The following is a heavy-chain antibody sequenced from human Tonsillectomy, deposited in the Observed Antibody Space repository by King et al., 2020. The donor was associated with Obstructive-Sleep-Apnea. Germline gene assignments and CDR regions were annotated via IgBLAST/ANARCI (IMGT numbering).Heavy chain of an antibody. J-gene: IGHJ4*02. CDR1: GGSISSGDYY. Sequence: QLQESGPGLVKPSQTPSLTCTVSGGSISSGDYYWSWIRQPPGKGLEWIGYIYYSGNTYYNPSLKSRVTISVDTSKNQYSLKLSSVTAADTAVYYFASTRSGGSCSWGRIDYWGQGTLVTVSS. V-gene: IGHV4-30-4*01. CDR3: ASTRSGGSCSWGRIDY. CDR2: IYYSGNT. D-gene: IGHD2-15*01.